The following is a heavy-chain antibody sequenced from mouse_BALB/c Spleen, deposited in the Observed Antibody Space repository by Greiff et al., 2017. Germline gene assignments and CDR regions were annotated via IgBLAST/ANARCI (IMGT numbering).Heavy chain of an antibody. Sequence: QVHVKQSGAELVRPGSSVKISCKASGYAFSSYWMNWVKQRPGQGLEWIGQIYPGDGDTNYNGKFKGKATLTADKSSSTAYMQLSSLTSEDSAVYFCARSGLRGGDWGQGTTLTVSS. CDR3: ARSGLRGGD. CDR1: GYAFSSYW. V-gene: IGHV1-80*01. D-gene: IGHD1-1*01. CDR2: IYPGDGDT. J-gene: IGHJ2*01.